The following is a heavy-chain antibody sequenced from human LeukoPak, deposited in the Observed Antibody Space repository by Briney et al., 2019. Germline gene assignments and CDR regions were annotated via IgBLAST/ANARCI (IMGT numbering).Heavy chain of an antibody. CDR1: GGSISSYY. J-gene: IGHJ4*02. D-gene: IGHD6-19*01. CDR3: ARAGNIAVAGTGFDY. CDR2: IYYSGST. Sequence: SGTLSLTCTVSGGSISSYYWSWIRQPPGKGLEWIGYIYYSGSTNYNPSLKSRVTISVDTSKNQFSLKLSSVTAADTAVYYCARAGNIAVAGTGFDYWGQGTLVTVSS. V-gene: IGHV4-59*01.